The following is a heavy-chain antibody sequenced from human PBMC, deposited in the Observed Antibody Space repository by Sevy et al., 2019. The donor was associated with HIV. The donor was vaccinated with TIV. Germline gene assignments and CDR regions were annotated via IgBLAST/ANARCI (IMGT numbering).Heavy chain of an antibody. Sequence: ASVKVSCKASGYTFTGYYMHWVRQAPGQGLEWMGWINPNSGGTNYAQKFQGRVTMTRDTSISTAYMELSRLRSDDTAVYYGARADVLRYFDWLPLIDYWGQGTLVTVSS. CDR1: GYTFTGYY. D-gene: IGHD3-9*01. J-gene: IGHJ4*02. CDR2: INPNSGGT. CDR3: ARADVLRYFDWLPLIDY. V-gene: IGHV1-2*02.